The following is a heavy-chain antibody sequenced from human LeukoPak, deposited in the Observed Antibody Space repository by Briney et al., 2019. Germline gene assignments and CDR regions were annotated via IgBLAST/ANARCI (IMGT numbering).Heavy chain of an antibody. CDR1: GFTFRSYS. Sequence: GGSLRLSCAASGFTFRSYSMNWVRQAPGKGLEWVSSISSSSSYIYYADSVKGRFTISRDNAKNSLYLQMNSLRAEDTAVYYCARDRDSDPGYYYDSSGYYGYWGQGTLVTVSS. V-gene: IGHV3-21*01. CDR3: ARDRDSDPGYYYDSSGYYGY. CDR2: ISSSSSYI. J-gene: IGHJ4*02. D-gene: IGHD3-22*01.